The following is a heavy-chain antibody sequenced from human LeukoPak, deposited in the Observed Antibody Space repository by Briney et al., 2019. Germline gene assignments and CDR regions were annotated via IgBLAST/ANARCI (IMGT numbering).Heavy chain of an antibody. CDR3: ARDCVTTELRYFDY. V-gene: IGHV4-30-4*01. D-gene: IGHD4-11*01. CDR1: GGSISSGDYY. Sequence: MASETLSLTCTVSGGSISSGDYYWSWIRQPPGKGLEWIGYIYYSGSTYYNPSLKSRVTISVDTSKNQFSLKLSSVTAADTAVYYCARDCVTTELRYFDYWGQGTLVTVSS. J-gene: IGHJ4*02. CDR2: IYYSGST.